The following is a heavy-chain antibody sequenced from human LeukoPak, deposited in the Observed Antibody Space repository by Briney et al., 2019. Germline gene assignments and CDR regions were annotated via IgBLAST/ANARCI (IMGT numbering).Heavy chain of an antibody. J-gene: IGHJ6*02. Sequence: ASVTVSCKASGYTFTSYAMHWVRQAPGQRLEWMGWINAGNGNTKYSQKFQGRVTITRDTSASTAYMELSSLRSEDTAVYYCARDFGGRYSLVYGMDVWGQGTTVTVSS. CDR2: INAGNGNT. CDR1: GYTFTSYA. V-gene: IGHV1-3*01. CDR3: ARDFGGRYSLVYGMDV. D-gene: IGHD2-21*02.